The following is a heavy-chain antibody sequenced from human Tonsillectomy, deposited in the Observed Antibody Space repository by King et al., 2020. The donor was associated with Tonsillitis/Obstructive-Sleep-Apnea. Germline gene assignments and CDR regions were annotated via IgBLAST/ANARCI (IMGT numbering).Heavy chain of an antibody. CDR2: INPNSGGT. J-gene: IGHJ6*03. CDR3: ARDLLAARDYYYYYMDV. CDR1: GYTFTGYY. D-gene: IGHD2/OR15-2a*01. V-gene: IGHV1-2*06. Sequence: QLVQSGAEVKKPGASVKVSCKASGYTFTGYYMHWVRQAPGQGLEWMGRINPNSGGTNYAQKFQGRVTMTRDTSISTAYMELSRLRSDDTAVYYCARDLLAARDYYYYYMDVWGKGTTVTVSS.